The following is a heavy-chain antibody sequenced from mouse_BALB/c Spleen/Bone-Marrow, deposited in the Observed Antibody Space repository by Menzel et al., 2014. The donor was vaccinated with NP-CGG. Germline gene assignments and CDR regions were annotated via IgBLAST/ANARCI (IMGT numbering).Heavy chain of an antibody. CDR3: TREGTYDGYSGHFDY. J-gene: IGHJ2*01. CDR2: INPRNTYS. D-gene: IGHD2-3*01. CDR1: GYSFTSYT. Sequence: QVQLKESGAELARPGASVKMSCKASGYSFTSYTMHWVKQRPGQGLEWIAYINPRNTYSNYNLKFKDRATVTADKSSSTAYMQLTSLTSEDSAVYYCTREGTYDGYSGHFDYWGQGTTLTVSS. V-gene: IGHV1-4*01.